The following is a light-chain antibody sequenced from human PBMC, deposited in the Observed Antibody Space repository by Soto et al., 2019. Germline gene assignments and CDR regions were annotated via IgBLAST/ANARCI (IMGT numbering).Light chain of an antibody. Sequence: QSALTQPASVSGSPGQSITISCTGTSSDVGCYNYVSWYQQHPGKAPNLMIYDVSNRPSGVSNRFSGSKSGNTASLTISGLQAEDEADYYCSSYTSSSTRVVFGGGTKVTVL. V-gene: IGLV2-14*01. J-gene: IGLJ2*01. CDR3: SSYTSSSTRVV. CDR1: SSDVGCYNY. CDR2: DVS.